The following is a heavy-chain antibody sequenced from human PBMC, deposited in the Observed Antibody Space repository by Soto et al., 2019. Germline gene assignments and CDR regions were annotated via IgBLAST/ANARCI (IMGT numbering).Heavy chain of an antibody. J-gene: IGHJ4*02. D-gene: IGHD1-1*01. CDR3: ARGRNHSTFDY. CDR1: GGSFSGYY. V-gene: IGHV4-34*01. CDR2: INHSGST. Sequence: QVQLQQWGAGLSKPSETLSLTCAVYGGSFSGYYWSWIRQPPGKGLEWIGEINHSGSTNYNPSLKSRVTISVDTSKNQFSLKLSSVTAADTAVYYCARGRNHSTFDYWGQGTLVTVSS.